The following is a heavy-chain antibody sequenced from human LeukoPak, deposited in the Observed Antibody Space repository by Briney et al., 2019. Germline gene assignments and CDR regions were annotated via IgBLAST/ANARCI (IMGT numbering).Heavy chain of an antibody. CDR3: AKSGADYPGHFFDY. V-gene: IGHV3-30*18. D-gene: IGHD3-3*02. J-gene: IGHJ4*02. CDR2: ISYDGSNI. CDR1: GFTFSRYG. Sequence: GGSLRLSCAASGFTFSRYGMHWVRQAPGKGLEWMAVISYDGSNIYYADSVKGRFTLSRDNSKSTLYLQMNSLRTEDTAIYYCAKSGADYPGHFFDYWGQGTLVTVSS.